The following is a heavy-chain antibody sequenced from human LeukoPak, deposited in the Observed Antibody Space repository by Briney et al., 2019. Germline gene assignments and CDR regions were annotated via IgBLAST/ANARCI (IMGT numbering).Heavy chain of an antibody. J-gene: IGHJ3*02. CDR2: ISYDGSNK. V-gene: IGHV3-30*18. CDR3: AKDLRAGGAFDI. CDR1: GFTFSSYG. Sequence: GGSLRLSCAASGFTFSSYGMHWVRQAPGKGLEWVAVISYDGSNKYYADSVKGRFTISRDNSKNTLYLQMNSLGAEDTAVYYCAKDLRAGGAFDIWGQGTMVTVSS. D-gene: IGHD3-16*01.